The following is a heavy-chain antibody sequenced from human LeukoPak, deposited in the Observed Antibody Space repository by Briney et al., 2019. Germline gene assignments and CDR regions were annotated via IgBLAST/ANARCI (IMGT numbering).Heavy chain of an antibody. CDR1: GFTFTNYA. J-gene: IGHJ4*02. V-gene: IGHV3-23*01. D-gene: IGHD2-21*01. CDR2: ISNSGETT. Sequence: GRSLRLSCAASGFTFTNYAMSWVRQAPGKGLDFVSSISNSGETTNYADSVKGRFTISRDNSKNTLYLQMNSLRAEDTAVYYCARGLWWSKYYFDYWGQGTLVTVSS. CDR3: ARGLWWSKYYFDY.